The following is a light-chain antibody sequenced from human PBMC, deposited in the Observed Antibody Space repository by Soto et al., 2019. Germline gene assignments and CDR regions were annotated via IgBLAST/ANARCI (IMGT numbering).Light chain of an antibody. Sequence: DLQMTQSPSSLSASVGDRVTITFRASQSISSYLNWYQQKPGKAPKLLIYAASSLQSGVPSRFSGSGSGTEFTLTISSLQPDDFATYYCQHYNSYSEAFGQGNKGDIK. CDR3: QHYNSYSEA. V-gene: IGKV1-39*01. J-gene: IGKJ1*01. CDR1: QSISSY. CDR2: AAS.